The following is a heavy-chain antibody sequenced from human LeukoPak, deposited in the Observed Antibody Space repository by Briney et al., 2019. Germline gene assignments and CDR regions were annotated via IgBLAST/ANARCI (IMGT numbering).Heavy chain of an antibody. J-gene: IGHJ4*02. CDR1: GFTFSNAW. Sequence: GGSLRLSCAASGFTFSNAWMSWVRQAPGKGLEWVGRIKSKTDGGTTDYAAPVKGRFTISRDNAKNSLYLQMNSLRVEDTALYYCARRAPSHDFDDWGQGTLVTVSS. CDR2: IKSKTDGGTT. V-gene: IGHV3-15*01. CDR3: ARRAPSHDFDD.